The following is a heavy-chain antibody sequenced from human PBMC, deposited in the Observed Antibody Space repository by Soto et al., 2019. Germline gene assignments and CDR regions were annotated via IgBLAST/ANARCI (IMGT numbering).Heavy chain of an antibody. V-gene: IGHV1-69*12. CDR1: GGTFSSYG. CDR3: ARDAEQWLVFDP. CDR2: IIPIFGTA. J-gene: IGHJ5*02. D-gene: IGHD6-19*01. Sequence: QVQLVQSGAEVKKPGSSVKVSCKASGGTFSSYGISWVRQAPGQGLEWMGGIIPIFGTANYAQKFQGRVTIIADESTSTAYMELSSLRSEDTAVYYCARDAEQWLVFDPWGQGTLVTVSS.